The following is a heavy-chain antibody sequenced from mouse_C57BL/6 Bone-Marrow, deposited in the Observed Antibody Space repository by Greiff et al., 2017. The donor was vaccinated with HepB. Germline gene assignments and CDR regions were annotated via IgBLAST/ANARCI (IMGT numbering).Heavy chain of an antibody. CDR3: EGLGSRGYWYFDV. J-gene: IGHJ1*03. D-gene: IGHD1-1*01. V-gene: IGHV1-39*01. CDR2: INPNYGTT. Sequence: SGYSFTDYNMNWVKQSNGKSLEWIGVINPNYGTTSYNQKFKGKATLTVDQSSSTAYMQLNSLTSEDSAVYYCEGLGSRGYWYFDVWGTGTTVTVSS. CDR1: GYSFTDYN.